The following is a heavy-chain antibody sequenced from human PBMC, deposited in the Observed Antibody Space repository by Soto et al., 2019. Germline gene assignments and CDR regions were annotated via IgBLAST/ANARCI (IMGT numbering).Heavy chain of an antibody. J-gene: IGHJ5*02. Sequence: SVKVSCKASGGTFSSYAISWVRQAPGQGLEWMGGIIPVFGTANYAQKFQGRVTITADESTSTAYMELSSLRSEDTAVYYCARGGTSPYYDFWSGSDYNWFDPWGQGTLVTVSS. CDR1: GGTFSSYA. CDR2: IIPVFGTA. CDR3: ARGGTSPYYDFWSGSDYNWFDP. V-gene: IGHV1-69*13. D-gene: IGHD3-3*01.